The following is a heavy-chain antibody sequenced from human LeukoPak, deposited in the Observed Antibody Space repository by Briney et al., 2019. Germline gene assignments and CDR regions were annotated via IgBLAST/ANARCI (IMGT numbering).Heavy chain of an antibody. Sequence: GSSVKVSCKASGGTFSSYAISWVRQAPGQGLEWMGGIIPIFGTANYAQKFQGRVTITTDESTSTAYMELSSLRSEDTAVYYCARARSIVVVPAAGGIIFDAFDIWGQGTMVTVSS. V-gene: IGHV1-69*05. D-gene: IGHD2-2*01. CDR1: GGTFSSYA. CDR3: ARARSIVVVPAAGGIIFDAFDI. J-gene: IGHJ3*02. CDR2: IIPIFGTA.